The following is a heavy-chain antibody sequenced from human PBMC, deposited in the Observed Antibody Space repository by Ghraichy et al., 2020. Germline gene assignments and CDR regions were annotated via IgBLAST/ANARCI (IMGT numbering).Heavy chain of an antibody. CDR3: ARDDGGIVVVPAARFDP. V-gene: IGHV1-2*02. Sequence: SVKVSCKASGYTFTGYYMHWVRQAPGQGLEWMGWINPNSGGTNYAQKFQGRVTMTRDTSISTAYMELSRLRSDDTAVYYCARDDGGIVVVPAARFDPWGQGTLVTVSS. D-gene: IGHD2-2*01. CDR2: INPNSGGT. J-gene: IGHJ5*02. CDR1: GYTFTGYY.